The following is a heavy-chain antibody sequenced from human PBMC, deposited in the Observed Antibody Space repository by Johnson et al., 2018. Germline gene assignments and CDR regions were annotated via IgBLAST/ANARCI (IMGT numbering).Heavy chain of an antibody. CDR3: AKAPVGWLGGGAEYCQH. CDR1: GFTFSSYS. J-gene: IGHJ1*01. Sequence: EVQLVESGGGLVKPGGSLRLSCAASGFTFSSYSMNWVRQAPGKGLEWVSGISWNSGSIGYADSVKGRFTISRDNAKNSLYLQMNSLRAEDTALYYCAKAPVGWLGGGAEYCQHWGQGTLVTVSS. D-gene: IGHD3-3*01. V-gene: IGHV3-9*01. CDR2: ISWNSGSI.